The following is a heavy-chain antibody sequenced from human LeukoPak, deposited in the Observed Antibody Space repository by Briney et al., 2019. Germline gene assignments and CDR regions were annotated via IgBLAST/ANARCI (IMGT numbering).Heavy chain of an antibody. CDR1: GFTFSDYN. D-gene: IGHD1-1*01. J-gene: IGHJ4*02. CDR3: ARDLNWETY. V-gene: IGHV3-7*01. CDR2: IKPDGSQI. Sequence: PGGSLRLSCAASGFTFSDYNMRWIRQAPGKGLEWVANIKPDGSQIYYVDSVKGRFTISRDNAKNSLYLQMNSLRAEDTAVYYCARDLNWETYWGQGTLVTVSS.